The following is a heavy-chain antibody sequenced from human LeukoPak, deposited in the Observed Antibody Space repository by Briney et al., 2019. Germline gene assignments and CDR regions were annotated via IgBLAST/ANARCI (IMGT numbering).Heavy chain of an antibody. CDR3: ARAVVVAATPGYFDY. V-gene: IGHV4-34*01. CDR1: GGSFSGYY. CDR2: INHSGST. D-gene: IGHD2-15*01. Sequence: SETLSLTCAVYGGSFSGYYWSWIRQPPGKGLEWIGEINHSGSTNYNPSLKSRGTISVDTSKNQFSLKLSSVTAADTAVYYCARAVVVAATPGYFDYWGQGTLVTVSS. J-gene: IGHJ4*02.